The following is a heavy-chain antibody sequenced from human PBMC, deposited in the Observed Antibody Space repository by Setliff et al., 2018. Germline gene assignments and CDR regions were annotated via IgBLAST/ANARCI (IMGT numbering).Heavy chain of an antibody. V-gene: IGHV4-4*02. CDR1: GGSISSSNW. J-gene: IGHJ4*02. CDR2: IYHSGST. D-gene: IGHD1-26*01. Sequence: ASETLSLTCAVSGGSISSSNWWSWVRQPPGKGLEWIGEIYHSGSTYYNPSLKSRVTISVDTSKNQFSLKLSSVTAADTAVYYCARQPRGDWEYYFDYWGQGTLVTAPQ. CDR3: ARQPRGDWEYYFDY.